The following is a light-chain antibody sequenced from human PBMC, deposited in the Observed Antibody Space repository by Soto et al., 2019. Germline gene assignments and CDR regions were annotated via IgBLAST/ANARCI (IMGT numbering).Light chain of an antibody. CDR2: GAS. CDR1: QSVSSN. Sequence: EIVMTQSPATLSVSPGDRATLSCRASQSVSSNLAWYQQKPGQAPRLLIYGASTRSTGISARFSGSGSGTEFTLTISSLQSADFAVYYCQQHNNWPPLTFGGGTKVEIK. V-gene: IGKV3-15*01. CDR3: QQHNNWPPLT. J-gene: IGKJ4*01.